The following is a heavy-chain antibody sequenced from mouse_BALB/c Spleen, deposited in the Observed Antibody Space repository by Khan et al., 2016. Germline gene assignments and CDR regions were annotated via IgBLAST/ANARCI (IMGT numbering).Heavy chain of an antibody. CDR1: GFTFSSFG. J-gene: IGHJ2*01. CDR3: GRGDY. Sequence: EVELVESGGGLVQPGGSRKLSCAASGFTFSSFGMHWVRQAPEKGLEWVAFISSGSSAIYYADTGKGRFTISRDNPKNTLCLQMTSLRSEDTAMYYCGRGDYWGQGTTLTVSS. V-gene: IGHV5-17*02. CDR2: ISSGSSAI.